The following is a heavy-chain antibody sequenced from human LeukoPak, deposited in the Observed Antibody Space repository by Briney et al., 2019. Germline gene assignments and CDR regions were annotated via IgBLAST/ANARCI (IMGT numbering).Heavy chain of an antibody. D-gene: IGHD2-2*01. Sequence: PSETLSLTCAVSGGSIISSNWWSWVRQPPGKGLEWIGEIYHSGSTNYNPSLKSRVTISVDKSKSQFSLELTSVTAADTALYYCVRGGYCSSTSCYVFDSWGQGTLVTVSS. J-gene: IGHJ4*02. CDR2: IYHSGST. V-gene: IGHV4-4*02. CDR1: GGSIISSNW. CDR3: VRGGYCSSTSCYVFDS.